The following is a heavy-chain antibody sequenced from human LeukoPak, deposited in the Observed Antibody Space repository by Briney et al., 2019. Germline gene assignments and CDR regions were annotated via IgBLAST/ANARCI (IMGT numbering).Heavy chain of an antibody. Sequence: GGSLRLSCAASGFTFSSYRMNWVRQAPGKGLEWVSYFSSSSSTIYYADSVKGRFTISRDNAKNSLYLQMNSLRAEDTAMYYCARDVVVVVASDSNFNYWGQGTLVTVSS. D-gene: IGHD2-15*01. J-gene: IGHJ4*02. V-gene: IGHV3-48*01. CDR3: ARDVVVVVASDSNFNY. CDR1: GFTFSSYR. CDR2: FSSSSSTI.